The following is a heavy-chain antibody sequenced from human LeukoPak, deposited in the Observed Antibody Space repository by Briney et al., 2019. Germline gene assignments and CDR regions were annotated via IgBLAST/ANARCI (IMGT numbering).Heavy chain of an antibody. V-gene: IGHV1-69*01. J-gene: IGHJ4*02. CDR2: IIPIFVTA. D-gene: IGHD1-26*01. CDR1: VDTFSSDV. CDR3: ARVVQWSGMDYFDY. Sequence: GASLKISCKTSVDTFSSDVISGVRQTPGQGREWMGGIIPIFVTANYAQKFQGRVTITADESTSTAYMELSSLRSEDTAVYYCARVVQWSGMDYFDYWGQGTLVTVSS.